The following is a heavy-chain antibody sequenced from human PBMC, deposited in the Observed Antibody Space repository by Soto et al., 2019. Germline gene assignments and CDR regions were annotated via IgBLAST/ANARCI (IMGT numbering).Heavy chain of an antibody. V-gene: IGHV3-7*01. CDR3: ARIAASGRGWDV. Sequence: EVQLVESGGGLVQPGGSLRLSCVDSGFTFSSYWMSWVRQAPVKGLGGVGNIKQDGREENYLDSVKGRFTISRDNAKNSMYLQMNSLRAEDTAVYYCARIAASGRGWDVWGQGTTVVVSS. J-gene: IGHJ6*02. CDR1: GFTFSSYW. CDR2: IKQDGREE. D-gene: IGHD6-13*01.